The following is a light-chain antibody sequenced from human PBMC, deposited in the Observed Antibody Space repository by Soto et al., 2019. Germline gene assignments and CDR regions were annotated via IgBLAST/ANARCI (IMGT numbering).Light chain of an antibody. J-gene: IGKJ2*01. Sequence: DIVMTQSPDSLAVSLGERATINCKSSQSVLYSSNNKNYLAWYQQRPGQPPKLLIYGASTRESGVSDRFSGSGSGTDFTLTITSLQAEDVAVYYCQQYESTPPTFGQGTKLEIK. CDR2: GAS. V-gene: IGKV4-1*01. CDR1: QSVLYSSNNKNY. CDR3: QQYESTPPT.